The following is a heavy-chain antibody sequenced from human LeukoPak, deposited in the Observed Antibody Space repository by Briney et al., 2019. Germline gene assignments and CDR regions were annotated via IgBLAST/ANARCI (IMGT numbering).Heavy chain of an antibody. CDR1: GYSISSGYY. V-gene: IGHV4-38-2*02. J-gene: IGHJ4*02. Sequence: SETLSLTCTVSGYSISSGYYWGWIRQPPGKGLEWIGSIYYTGNTYYNASLKSRVTISIDTSKNQISLRLTSVTATDTAMYYCARQTGSGLFTLPGGQGTLVTVSS. D-gene: IGHD3/OR15-3a*01. CDR2: IYYTGNT. CDR3: ARQTGSGLFTLP.